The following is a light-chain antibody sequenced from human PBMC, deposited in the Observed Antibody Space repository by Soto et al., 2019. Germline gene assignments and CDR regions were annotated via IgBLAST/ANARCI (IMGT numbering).Light chain of an antibody. J-gene: IGKJ1*01. V-gene: IGKV3-20*01. CDR3: QQYSSLWT. CDR1: QSVSSY. Sequence: EIVLTQSQATLSLSPGERATLSCRASQSVSSYLAWYQQKPGQAPRLLIYGASSRATGIPDGFSGSGSGTDFTLSISRLEPEDFAVYYCQQYSSLWTFGQGTKVDVK. CDR2: GAS.